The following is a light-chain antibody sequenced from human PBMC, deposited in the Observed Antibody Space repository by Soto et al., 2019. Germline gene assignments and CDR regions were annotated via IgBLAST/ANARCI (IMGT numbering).Light chain of an antibody. CDR2: DNE. Sequence: QSLLTQPPSVSAAPGQTVTISCSGGSSNIGSDYVSWYQQVPGTAPKVVIYDNEKRPSGVPERFSGSKSGTSATLVITGLQTGDEAHYFCGTWDGSLDAGVFGGGTKVTVL. J-gene: IGLJ2*01. CDR1: SSNIGSDY. V-gene: IGLV1-51*01. CDR3: GTWDGSLDAGV.